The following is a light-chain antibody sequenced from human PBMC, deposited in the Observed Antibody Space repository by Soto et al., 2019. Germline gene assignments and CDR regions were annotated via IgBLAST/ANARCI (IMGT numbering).Light chain of an antibody. CDR3: QQYGTAPYT. J-gene: IGKJ2*01. Sequence: EIVLTQSPATLSLSPGERDTLSCRASQSVSSYLAWYQQKPGQAPSLLIYDASNRATGIPARFSGSGSGTDFTLTSSRLEPEDFAVYYGQQYGTAPYTFGQGPTLEYK. CDR2: DAS. CDR1: QSVSSY. V-gene: IGKV3-11*01.